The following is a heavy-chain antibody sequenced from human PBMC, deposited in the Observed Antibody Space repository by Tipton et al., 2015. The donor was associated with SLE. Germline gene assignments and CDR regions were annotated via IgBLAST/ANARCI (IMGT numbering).Heavy chain of an antibody. V-gene: IGHV4-34*01. J-gene: IGHJ3*02. Sequence: TLSLTCAVYGGSFSGYYWSWIRQPPGKGLAWIGEINHSGSTNYNPSLKSRVTISVDQSKNQFSLKLSSVTAADTAVYYCARHMRRRWGSGMAAKIDAFDIWGQGTMVTVSS. CDR1: GGSFSGYY. CDR3: ARHMRRRWGSGMAAKIDAFDI. CDR2: INHSGST. D-gene: IGHD3-10*01.